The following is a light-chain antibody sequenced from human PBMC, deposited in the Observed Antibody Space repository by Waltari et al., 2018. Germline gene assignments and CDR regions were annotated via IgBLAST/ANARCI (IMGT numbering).Light chain of an antibody. CDR3: QQYNDWPRT. CDR1: ESVSNY. CDR2: DAL. Sequence: IVLTQSPVTLSLSPGERATLSCKASESVSNYLAWYQQKPGQAPRLLIYDALKRATGIPVRFSGSGSGTDFTLTISSLEPEDFAVYYCQQYNDWPRTFGQGTKVEIK. V-gene: IGKV3-11*01. J-gene: IGKJ1*01.